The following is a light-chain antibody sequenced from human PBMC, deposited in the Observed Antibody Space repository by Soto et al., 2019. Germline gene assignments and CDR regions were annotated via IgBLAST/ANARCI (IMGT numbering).Light chain of an antibody. J-gene: IGKJ1*01. CDR3: QQYGTSPQT. CDR2: GAS. Sequence: EIVLTQSPGTLSLSPGERATLSCRASQSVTSSYLAWYQQKPGQAPRLLIYGASSRATGIPYRFSGSGSGTDFTLSFIRLEPEDFAVYYCQQYGTSPQTFGQGTKVDI. CDR1: QSVTSSY. V-gene: IGKV3-20*01.